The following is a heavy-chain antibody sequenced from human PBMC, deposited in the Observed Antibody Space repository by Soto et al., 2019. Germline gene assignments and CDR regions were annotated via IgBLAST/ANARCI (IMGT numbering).Heavy chain of an antibody. CDR3: ATDIIGDYAFDI. CDR1: GYTLTELS. Sequence: ASVKVSCKVSGYTLTELSMHWVRQAPGKGLEWMGGFDPEDGETIYAQKFQGRVTMTEDTSTDTAYMELSSLRSEDTAVYYCATDIIGDYAFDIWGQGTRVTVS. D-gene: IGHD1-20*01. CDR2: FDPEDGET. J-gene: IGHJ3*02. V-gene: IGHV1-24*01.